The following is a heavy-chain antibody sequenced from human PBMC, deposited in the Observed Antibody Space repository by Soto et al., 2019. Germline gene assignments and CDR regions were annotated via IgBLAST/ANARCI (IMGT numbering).Heavy chain of an antibody. J-gene: IGHJ5*02. CDR2: SNDSGST. Sequence: QVQLQESGPGLGKPSGTLSLTCAVSGGSISSSDWWGWVRQPPGKGLEWIGESNDSGSTNYNPSLKSRVSMSVDKSKNLLSLKMTSVTAAATAVNYCARVDEKWLVGASRYNWFDPWGQGILVTVSS. CDR1: GGSISSSDW. D-gene: IGHD1-26*01. V-gene: IGHV4-4*02. CDR3: ARVDEKWLVGASRYNWFDP.